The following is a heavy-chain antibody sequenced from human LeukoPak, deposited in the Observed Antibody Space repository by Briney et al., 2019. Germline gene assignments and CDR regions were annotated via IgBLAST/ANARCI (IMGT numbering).Heavy chain of an antibody. CDR2: ISGSGGST. CDR1: GFTFSSYA. Sequence: GGSLRLSCAASGFTFSSYAMSWVRQAPGKGLEWVSAISGSGGSTYYADSVKGRFTISRDNAKNTLYLQMNSLRAEDTAVYYCATYDSSVYYYVFDYWGQGTLVTVSS. D-gene: IGHD3-22*01. CDR3: ATYDSSVYYYVFDY. J-gene: IGHJ4*02. V-gene: IGHV3-23*01.